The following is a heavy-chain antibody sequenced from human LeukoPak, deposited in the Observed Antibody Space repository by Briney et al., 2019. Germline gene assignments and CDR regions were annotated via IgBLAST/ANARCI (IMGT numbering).Heavy chain of an antibody. V-gene: IGHV4-30-2*01. J-gene: IGHJ6*03. CDR2: IYHSGST. Sequence: PSETLSLTCTVSGGSISSGGYYWSWIRQPPGKGLEWIGYIYHSGSTYYNPSLKSRVTISVDRSKNQFSLKLSSVTAADTAVYYCARDSILYYDFWSGYPRMDVWGKGTTVTVSS. D-gene: IGHD3-3*01. CDR1: GGSISSGGYY. CDR3: ARDSILYYDFWSGYPRMDV.